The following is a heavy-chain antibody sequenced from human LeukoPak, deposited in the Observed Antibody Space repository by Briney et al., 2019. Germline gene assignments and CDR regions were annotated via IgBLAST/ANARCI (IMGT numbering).Heavy chain of an antibody. J-gene: IGHJ4*02. Sequence: ASVKVSCKASGYTFTSYGISWVRQAPGQGLEWMGWISAYNSNTNYAQKLQGRVTMTTDTSTSTAYMELRSLRSDDTAVYYCARAGFPWASSWPDYWGQGTLVTVSS. CDR2: ISAYNSNT. V-gene: IGHV1-18*01. D-gene: IGHD2-2*01. CDR1: GYTFTSYG. CDR3: ARAGFPWASSWPDY.